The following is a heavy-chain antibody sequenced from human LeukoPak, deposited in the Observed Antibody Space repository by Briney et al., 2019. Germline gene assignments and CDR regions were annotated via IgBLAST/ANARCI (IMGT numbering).Heavy chain of an antibody. J-gene: IGHJ4*02. V-gene: IGHV3-30-3*01. D-gene: IGHD3-3*01. CDR1: GFTFSSYA. CDR2: ISYDGSNK. Sequence: GGSLRLSCAASGFTFSSYAMHWVRQAPGKGLEWVAVISYDGSNKYYADSVKGRFTISRDNAKNSLYLQMNSLRAEDTAVYYCARDFGPPPGGYWGQGTLVTVSS. CDR3: ARDFGPPPGGY.